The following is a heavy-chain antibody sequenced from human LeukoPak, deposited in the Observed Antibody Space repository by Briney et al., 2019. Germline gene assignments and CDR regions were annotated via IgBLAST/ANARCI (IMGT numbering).Heavy chain of an antibody. D-gene: IGHD5-24*01. V-gene: IGHV1-46*01. J-gene: IGHJ3*02. Sequence: ASVKVSCKVSGYTLTELSMHWVRQAPGQGLEWMGLINPTAGNTYYAQRFQGRVTMTRNTSTSTVYMELSGLRSEDTAVYYCARIRDGYNDAYDIWGQGTMVTVPS. CDR1: GYTLTELS. CDR3: ARIRDGYNDAYDI. CDR2: INPTAGNT.